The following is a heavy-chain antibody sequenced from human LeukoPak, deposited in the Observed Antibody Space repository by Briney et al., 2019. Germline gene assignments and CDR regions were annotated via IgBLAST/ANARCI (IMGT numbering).Heavy chain of an antibody. CDR3: ARARNYYDSSGYYCY. J-gene: IGHJ4*02. CDR1: GGSSSGYY. CDR2: INHSGST. V-gene: IGHV4-34*01. Sequence: SETLSLTCAVYGGSSSGYYWSWIRQPPGKGLEWIGEINHSGSTNYNPSLKSRVTISVDTSKNQFSLKLSSVTAADTAVYYCARARNYYDSSGYYCYWGQGTLVTVSS. D-gene: IGHD3-22*01.